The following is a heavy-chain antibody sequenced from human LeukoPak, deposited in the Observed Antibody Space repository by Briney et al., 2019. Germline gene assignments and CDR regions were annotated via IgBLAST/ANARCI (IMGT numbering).Heavy chain of an antibody. CDR3: ARDIAAAGDLNFDY. V-gene: IGHV3-48*03. Sequence: SGGSLRLSCAASGFTFSSYEMNGVRQAPGKGREWVSYISSSGSTIYYADSVKGRFAISRDNAKNSLYLQMNSLRAEDTAVYYCARDIAAAGDLNFDYWGQGTLVTVSS. CDR2: ISSSGSTI. CDR1: GFTFSSYE. D-gene: IGHD6-13*01. J-gene: IGHJ4*02.